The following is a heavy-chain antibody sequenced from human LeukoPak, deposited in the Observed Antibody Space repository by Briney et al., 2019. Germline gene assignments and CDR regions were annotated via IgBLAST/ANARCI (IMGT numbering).Heavy chain of an antibody. CDR2: INPNSGGT. D-gene: IGHD2-2*02. J-gene: IGHJ5*02. CDR1: GYTFTGYY. Sequence: ASVKVSCKASGYTFTGYYMHWVRQAPGQGLEWMGWINPNSGGTNYAQKFQGRVTMTRDTSISTAYMELSRLRSDDTAVYYCARGEPGVPAAIGHFDPWGQGTLVTVSS. V-gene: IGHV1-2*02. CDR3: ARGEPGVPAAIGHFDP.